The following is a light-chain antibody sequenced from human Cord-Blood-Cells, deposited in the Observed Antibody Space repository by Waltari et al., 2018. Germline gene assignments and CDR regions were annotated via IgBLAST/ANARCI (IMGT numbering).Light chain of an antibody. CDR3: QQYGSSPPYT. Sequence: LSLSPGERATLSCRASQSVSSSYLAWYQQKPGQAPRLLIYGASSRATGIPDRFSGSGSGTDFTLTISRLEPEDFAVYYCQQYGSSPPYTFGQGTKLEIK. CDR2: GAS. CDR1: QSVSSSY. V-gene: IGKV3-20*01. J-gene: IGKJ2*01.